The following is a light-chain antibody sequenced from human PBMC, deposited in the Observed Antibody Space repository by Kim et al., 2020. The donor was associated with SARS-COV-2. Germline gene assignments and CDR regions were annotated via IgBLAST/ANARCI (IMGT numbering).Light chain of an antibody. CDR1: QSVGSY. CDR3: QQRSNWPLT. Sequence: SAAGDSPTRPCRASQSVGSYLGWNQHNPGPAPRLLIYGASNRATGIPARFSGSGSGTDFTLTISSLEPEDFAVYCWQQRSNWPLTFGGGTKVDIK. CDR2: GAS. V-gene: IGKV3-11*01. J-gene: IGKJ4*01.